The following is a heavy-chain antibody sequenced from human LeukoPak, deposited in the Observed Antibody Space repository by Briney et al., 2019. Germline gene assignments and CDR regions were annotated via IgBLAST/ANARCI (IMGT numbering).Heavy chain of an antibody. D-gene: IGHD3-22*01. V-gene: IGHV3-23*01. Sequence: GGSLRLSCAASGFTFSSYAMSWVRQAPGKGLEWVSATSSSDAGTYYADSVRGRFTISRDNSKNTLYLQMNSLRAEDAAVYYCAKASAMIVVVSEHFDYWGQGTLVTVSS. J-gene: IGHJ4*02. CDR1: GFTFSSYA. CDR2: TSSSDAGT. CDR3: AKASAMIVVVSEHFDY.